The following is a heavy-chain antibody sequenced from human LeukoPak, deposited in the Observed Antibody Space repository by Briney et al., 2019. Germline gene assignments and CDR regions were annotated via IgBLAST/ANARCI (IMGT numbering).Heavy chain of an antibody. Sequence: SETLSLTCTVSDGSISSYYWSWIRQPPGKGLEWIGYIYYSGSTNYNPSLKSRVTISVDTSKNQFSLKLSSVTAADTAVYYCARQAVAGNGFDYWGQGTLVTVSS. V-gene: IGHV4-59*01. CDR2: IYYSGST. D-gene: IGHD6-19*01. J-gene: IGHJ4*02. CDR1: DGSISSYY. CDR3: ARQAVAGNGFDY.